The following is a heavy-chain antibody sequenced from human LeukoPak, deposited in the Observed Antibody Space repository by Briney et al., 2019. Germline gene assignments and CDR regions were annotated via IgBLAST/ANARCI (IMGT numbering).Heavy chain of an antibody. J-gene: IGHJ6*02. V-gene: IGHV4-4*07. Sequence: SETLSLTCTVSGGSISSYYWSWIRQPAGKGLEWIGRIYTSGSTNYNPSLKSRVTISVDTSKNQFSLKLSSVTAADTAVYYCARDKGVVVPATHSTSRYYYYGMDVWGQGTTVTVSS. CDR3: ARDKGVVVPATHSTSRYYYYGMDV. CDR1: GGSISSYY. D-gene: IGHD2-2*01. CDR2: IYTSGST.